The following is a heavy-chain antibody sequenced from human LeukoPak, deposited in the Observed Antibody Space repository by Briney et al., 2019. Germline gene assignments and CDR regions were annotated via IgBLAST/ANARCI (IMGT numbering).Heavy chain of an antibody. D-gene: IGHD3-10*01. CDR3: ARGWFTPTLDY. CDR2: INHSGST. V-gene: IGHV4-34*01. J-gene: IGHJ4*02. CDR1: GGSFSGYY. Sequence: SETLSLTCAVYGGSFSGYYWSWIRQPPGKGLVWIGEINHSGSTNYNPSLKSRVTISVDTSKNQFSLKLSSVTAADTAVYYCARGWFTPTLDYWGQGTLVTVSS.